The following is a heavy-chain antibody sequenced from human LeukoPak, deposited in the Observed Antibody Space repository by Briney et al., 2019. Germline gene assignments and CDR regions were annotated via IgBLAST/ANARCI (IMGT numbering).Heavy chain of an antibody. J-gene: IGHJ4*02. V-gene: IGHV4-61*02. Sequence: SETLSLTCTVSGGSISSGSYYWSWIRQPAGKGLEWIGRIYTSGSTNYNPSLKSRVTISVDTSKNQFSLRLSSVTAADTAVYYCARAPISMTTVNWGYCFDYWGQGTLVTVSS. D-gene: IGHD4-17*01. CDR2: IYTSGST. CDR1: GGSISSGSYY. CDR3: ARAPISMTTVNWGYCFDY.